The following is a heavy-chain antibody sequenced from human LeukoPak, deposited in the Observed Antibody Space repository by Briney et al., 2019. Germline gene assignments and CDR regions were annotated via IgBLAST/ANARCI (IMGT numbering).Heavy chain of an antibody. CDR3: ARQQLNAFDL. D-gene: IGHD6-13*01. V-gene: IGHV3-7*01. CDR2: IKQDGSEK. J-gene: IGHJ3*01. CDR1: GFTFSSYW. Sequence: PGGSLRLSCVASGFTFSSYWMSWVRQAPGKGLEWVANIKQDGSEKYYVDSVKGRFTISRDNAKNSLDLQMNSLRAEDTAVYYCARQQLNAFDLWGQGTMVTGSS.